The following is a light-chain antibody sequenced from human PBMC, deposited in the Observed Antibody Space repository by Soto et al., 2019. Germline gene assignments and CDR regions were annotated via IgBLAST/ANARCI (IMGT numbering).Light chain of an antibody. CDR2: AAS. Sequence: ALQKTPAPSSLFASLGDKVTITCRASQDIRNDLGWYQQKPGKAPKLLIYAASTLQSGVPSRFSGSGSGTDFTLTISSLQPEDFATYYCLQDYRYPRTFGQGTKVDIK. CDR1: QDIRND. V-gene: IGKV1-6*01. J-gene: IGKJ1*01. CDR3: LQDYRYPRT.